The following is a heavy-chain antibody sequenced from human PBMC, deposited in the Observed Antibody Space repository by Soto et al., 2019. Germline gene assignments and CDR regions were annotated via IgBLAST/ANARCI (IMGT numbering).Heavy chain of an antibody. V-gene: IGHV3-23*01. Sequence: GSLRLTRTASGYTFSSYAMSWVRQAPGKGLEWVSAISGSGGSTYYADSVKGRFTISRDNSKNTLYLQMNSLRAEDTAVYYCAKMGYYDRSGYAHDAFDIWGQGTIVTVSS. J-gene: IGHJ3*02. CDR1: GYTFSSYA. CDR2: ISGSGGST. D-gene: IGHD3-22*01. CDR3: AKMGYYDRSGYAHDAFDI.